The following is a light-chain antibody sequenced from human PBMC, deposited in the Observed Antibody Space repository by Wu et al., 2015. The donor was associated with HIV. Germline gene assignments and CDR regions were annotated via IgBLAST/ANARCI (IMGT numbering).Light chain of an antibody. CDR3: QQRSNWSGT. V-gene: IGKV3-11*01. CDR1: QSVSSN. J-gene: IGKJ1*01. Sequence: EIVLTQSPATLSLSPGERATLSCRASQSVSSNLAWYQKKPGQAPRLLIYDASNRATGIPARFSGSGSGTDFTLTISSLEPEDFAVYYCQQRSNWSGTFGQGTK. CDR2: DAS.